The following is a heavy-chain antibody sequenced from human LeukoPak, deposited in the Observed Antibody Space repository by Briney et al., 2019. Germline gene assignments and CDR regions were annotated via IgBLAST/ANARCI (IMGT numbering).Heavy chain of an antibody. J-gene: IGHJ4*02. V-gene: IGHV3-30*03. CDR3: ARRDPSKGWGAPGADY. Sequence: PGGSLRLPCAASGFTFSSYGMHWVRQAPGKGLEWVAVISYDGSNKYYADSVKGRFTISRDNSKNTLYLQMNSLRAEDTAVYYCARRDPSKGWGAPGADYWGQGTLVTVSS. D-gene: IGHD3-16*01. CDR2: ISYDGSNK. CDR1: GFTFSSYG.